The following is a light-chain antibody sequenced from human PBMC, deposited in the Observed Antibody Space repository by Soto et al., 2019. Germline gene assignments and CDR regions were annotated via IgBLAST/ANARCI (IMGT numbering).Light chain of an antibody. Sequence: DIVMTQSPDSLAVSLGERATINCKSSQSILYSSNNKNYLAWYQQKPGQPPKLLIYWASTRESGVPDRCSGSESGPDFTLTISSLHAEDVAVYYCQQYYSTPPTFGGGTKVEIK. CDR3: QQYYSTPPT. J-gene: IGKJ4*01. V-gene: IGKV4-1*01. CDR1: QSILYSSNNKNY. CDR2: WAS.